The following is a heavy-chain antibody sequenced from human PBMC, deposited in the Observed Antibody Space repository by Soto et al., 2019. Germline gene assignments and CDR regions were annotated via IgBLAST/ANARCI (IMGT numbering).Heavy chain of an antibody. CDR3: ARTDRDFYGLDV. CDR1: GFTFRNYD. V-gene: IGHV3-13*05. Sequence: EVQLVESGGGLVQPGGSLRLSCEASGFTFRNYDMHWVRQGTGKGLEWVSGISAAGDPDYADSVEGRFAISRENAQNSFFLQMNSLRVGATVVYYCARTDRDFYGLDVWGQGTRVIVSS. J-gene: IGHJ6*02. CDR2: ISAAGDP.